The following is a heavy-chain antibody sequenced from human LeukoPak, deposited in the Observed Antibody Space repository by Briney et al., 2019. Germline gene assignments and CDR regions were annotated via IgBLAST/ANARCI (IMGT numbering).Heavy chain of an antibody. D-gene: IGHD1-26*01. V-gene: IGHV3-48*04. J-gene: IGHJ4*02. Sequence: PGGSLRLSCAASGFTFSSYSMNWVRQAPGKGLEWVSYISSSSSTIYYADSVKGRFTISRDNAKNSLYLQMNSLRAEDTAVYYCARIVGADDEVFDYWGQGTLVTVSS. CDR3: ARIVGADDEVFDY. CDR2: ISSSSSTI. CDR1: GFTFSSYS.